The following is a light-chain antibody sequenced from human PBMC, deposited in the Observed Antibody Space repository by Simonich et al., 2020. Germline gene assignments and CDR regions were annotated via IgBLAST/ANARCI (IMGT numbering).Light chain of an antibody. V-gene: IGKV4-1*01. Sequence: DIVMTQSPDSLAVSLGERATINCKSSQSVLYSSNNKNYLAWYQQKPGQPPKLLIYWGSTRESVVPDRFSGSGSGTDFTLTISSLQAEDVAVYYCQQYYSTPWTFGQGTKVEIK. J-gene: IGKJ1*01. CDR1: QSVLYSSNNKNY. CDR2: WGS. CDR3: QQYYSTPWT.